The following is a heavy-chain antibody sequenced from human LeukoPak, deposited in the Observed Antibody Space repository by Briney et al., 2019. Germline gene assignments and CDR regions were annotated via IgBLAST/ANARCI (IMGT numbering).Heavy chain of an antibody. J-gene: IGHJ4*02. CDR3: ARGVCTGDGGY. Sequence: ASVKVSCKTSRGTFTSYDINWVRQATGQGLEWMGWMNSNSGRTGNAQKFQGRVTMTRNTSISTAYMELSSLRSEETAVYFCARGVCTGDGGYWGQGTLVTVSS. V-gene: IGHV1-8*01. D-gene: IGHD3-10*02. CDR1: RGTFTSYD. CDR2: MNSNSGRT.